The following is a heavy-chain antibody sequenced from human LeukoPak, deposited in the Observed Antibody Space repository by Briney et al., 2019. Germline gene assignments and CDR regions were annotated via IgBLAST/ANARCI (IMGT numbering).Heavy chain of an antibody. Sequence: ASVKVSCKVSGYTLTELSMHWERQAPGKGLEWMGGFDPEDGETIYAQKFQGRVTMTEDTSTDTAYMELSSLRSEDTAVYYCATGVYDSSGYYLALDYWGQGTLVTVSS. V-gene: IGHV1-24*01. CDR3: ATGVYDSSGYYLALDY. D-gene: IGHD3-22*01. J-gene: IGHJ4*02. CDR1: GYTLTELS. CDR2: FDPEDGET.